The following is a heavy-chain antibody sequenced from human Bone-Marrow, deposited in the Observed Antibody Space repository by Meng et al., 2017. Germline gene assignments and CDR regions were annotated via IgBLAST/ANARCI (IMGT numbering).Heavy chain of an antibody. Sequence: GESLKISCAASGFTVSSNEMSWVRQAPGKGLEWVSFISGDSTYYADSGKGRFTISRDNSKNTLHLQLNSLRAEDTAVYYCARGAGISGYYPFDYWGQGTLVTVSS. V-gene: IGHV3-38-3*01. CDR1: GFTVSSNE. J-gene: IGHJ4*02. CDR3: ARGAGISGYYPFDY. CDR2: ISGDST. D-gene: IGHD3-22*01.